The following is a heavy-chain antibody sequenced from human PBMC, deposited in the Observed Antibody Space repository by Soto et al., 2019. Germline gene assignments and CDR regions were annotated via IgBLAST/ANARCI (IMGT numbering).Heavy chain of an antibody. Sequence: SETLSLTCTVSGDSISTFYWGWMRQSPGKELEWIGYVYYTGSTNYNPSLKSRVTISVDRSKNQFSLKLTSANAADTAVYYCARGRTVRNYADDSSDYFFFVDYWGQGTQVTVS. V-gene: IGHV4-59*01. CDR3: ARGRTVRNYADDSSDYFFFVDY. D-gene: IGHD3-22*01. CDR1: GDSISTFY. CDR2: VYYTGST. J-gene: IGHJ4*02.